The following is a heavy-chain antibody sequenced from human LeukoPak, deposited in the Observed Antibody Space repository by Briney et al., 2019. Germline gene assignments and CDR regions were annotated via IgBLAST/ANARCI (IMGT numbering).Heavy chain of an antibody. V-gene: IGHV1-69*13. D-gene: IGHD2-2*01. CDR2: IIPIFGTA. J-gene: IGHJ5*02. CDR3: ASWRGVVPAAMGSDWFDP. Sequence: ASVKVSCKASGGTFSSYAISWVRQAPGQVLEGMGGIIPIFGTANYAQKFQGRVTITADESTSTAYMELSSLRSEDTAVYYCASWRGVVPAAMGSDWFDPWGQGTLVTVSS. CDR1: GGTFSSYA.